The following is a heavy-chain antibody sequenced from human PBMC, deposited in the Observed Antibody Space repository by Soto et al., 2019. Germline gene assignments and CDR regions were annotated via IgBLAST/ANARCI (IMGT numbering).Heavy chain of an antibody. CDR1: GGSISSSSYY. D-gene: IGHD6-6*01. V-gene: IGHV4-39*01. CDR2: IYYSGST. J-gene: IGHJ6*03. CDR3: ARQLRAARDYYYYYMDV. Sequence: SETLSLTCTVSGGSISSSSYYWGWIRQPPGKGLEWIGSIYYSGSTYYNPSLKSRVTISVDTSKNQFSLKLSSVTAADTAVYYCARQLRAARDYYYYYMDVWGKGTTVTVSS.